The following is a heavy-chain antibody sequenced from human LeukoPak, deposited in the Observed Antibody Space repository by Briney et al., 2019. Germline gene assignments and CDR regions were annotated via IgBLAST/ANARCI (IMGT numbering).Heavy chain of an antibody. CDR1: GFTFSSYG. J-gene: IGHJ5*02. V-gene: IGHV3-30*02. Sequence: GGSLRLSCAASGFTFSSYGMHWVRQAPGKRLEWVAHIRSDENYKHYADSVKGRFTITRDNSKNTVYVQMNCLRPEDTAVYYCAKDAHWSADHWGQGTLVTVSS. CDR3: AKDAHWSADH. CDR2: IRSDENYK. D-gene: IGHD3-3*01.